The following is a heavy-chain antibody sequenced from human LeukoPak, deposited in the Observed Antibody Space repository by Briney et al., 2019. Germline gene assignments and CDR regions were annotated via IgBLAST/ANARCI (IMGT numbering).Heavy chain of an antibody. V-gene: IGHV4-59*08. J-gene: IGHJ4*02. CDR2: IYYSGST. CDR3: ARLDWGSRGSGSFDI. CDR1: GGSISTYF. Sequence: PSETLSLTCTASGGSISTYFWSWIRQSPGKGLEWLGYIYYSGSTKYNPSLRSRVTMSVDASKNQFSLKLTSVTAADSAVYYCARLDWGSRGSGSFDIWGQGTLVIVSS. D-gene: IGHD7-27*01.